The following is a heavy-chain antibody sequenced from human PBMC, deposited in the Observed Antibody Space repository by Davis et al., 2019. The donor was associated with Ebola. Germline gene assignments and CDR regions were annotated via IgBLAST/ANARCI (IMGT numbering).Heavy chain of an antibody. J-gene: IGHJ4*02. CDR1: AFTFTTSA. Sequence: GGSLRLSCVASAFTFTTSAMHWVRQAPGKGLEWVTPIPYDGRYESYAESVKGRFTISRDNSKSTLYLQMNSLRLEDTAVYYCVRDYNDGIGRFDYWGQGTLVTVSS. CDR3: VRDYNDGIGRFDY. V-gene: IGHV3-30*03. CDR2: IPYDGRYE. D-gene: IGHD3-16*01.